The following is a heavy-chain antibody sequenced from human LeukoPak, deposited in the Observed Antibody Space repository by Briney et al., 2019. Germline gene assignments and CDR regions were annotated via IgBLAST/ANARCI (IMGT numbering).Heavy chain of an antibody. V-gene: IGHV3-7*01. CDR2: IKQDGREK. J-gene: IGHJ4*02. Sequence: GVALRLSCPACGFSFSSYWMICVGQAPGKGLEGVANIKQDGREKYYVDSVKGRFTISRDNAKNSLYLQMNSLRAEDTAVYYCARGYYRRPTDYWGQGTLVTVSS. CDR1: GFSFSSYW. D-gene: IGHD2-8*01. CDR3: ARGYYRRPTDY.